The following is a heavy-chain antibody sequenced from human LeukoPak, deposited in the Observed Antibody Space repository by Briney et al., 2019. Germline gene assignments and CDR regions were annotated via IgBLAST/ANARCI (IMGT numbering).Heavy chain of an antibody. Sequence: ASVKVSCKASGYIFTDYYMHWVRQAPGQGLEGMGWIYDYNGNTKYAQKLQGRVTMTTDTSTSTAYVELRSLRSDDTAVYYCARDLLQYFDWLGMAGYWGQGTLVTVSS. D-gene: IGHD3-9*01. V-gene: IGHV1-18*04. CDR2: IYDYNGNT. CDR1: GYIFTDYY. CDR3: ARDLLQYFDWLGMAGY. J-gene: IGHJ4*02.